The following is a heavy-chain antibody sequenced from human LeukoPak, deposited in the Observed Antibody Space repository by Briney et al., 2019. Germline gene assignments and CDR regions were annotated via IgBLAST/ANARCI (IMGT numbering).Heavy chain of an antibody. V-gene: IGHV3-21*01. D-gene: IGHD1-26*01. CDR3: ARDLSLAMPGGFDY. Sequence: GGSLRLSCAASGFTFRRYSMNWVRQAPGKGLEWVSTISSGSDYIYCADSVRGRFTISRDNFRNSVFLEVNSLRAEDTAIYYCARDLSLAMPGGFDYWGQGILVTVSS. J-gene: IGHJ4*02. CDR1: GFTFRRYS. CDR2: ISSGSDYI.